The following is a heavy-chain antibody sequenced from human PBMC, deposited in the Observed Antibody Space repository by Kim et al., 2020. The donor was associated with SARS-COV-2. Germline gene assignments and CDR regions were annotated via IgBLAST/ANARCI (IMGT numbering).Heavy chain of an antibody. Sequence: ASVKVSCKASGYTFTSYAMDWVRQAPGQGLEWMGWINTNTGNPTYAQGFTGRFVFSLDTSVSTAYLQISSLKAEDTAVYYCARDPVVVVPAAMGPFDYWGQGTLVTVSS. CDR3: ARDPVVVVPAAMGPFDY. V-gene: IGHV7-4-1*02. CDR1: GYTFTSYA. CDR2: INTNTGNP. D-gene: IGHD2-2*01. J-gene: IGHJ4*02.